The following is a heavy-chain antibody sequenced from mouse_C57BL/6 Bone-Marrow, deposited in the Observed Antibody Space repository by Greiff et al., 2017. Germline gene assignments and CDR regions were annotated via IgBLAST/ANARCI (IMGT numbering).Heavy chain of an antibody. J-gene: IGHJ1*03. V-gene: IGHV5-9-1*02. D-gene: IGHD2-3*01. CDR1: GFTFSSYA. Sequence: EVKVEESGEGLVKPGGSLKLSCAASGFTFSSYAMSWVRQTPEKRLEWVAYISSGGDYIYYADTVKGRFTISRDNARNTLYLQMSSLKSEDTAMYYCTRDIYDGYYVWYFDVWGTGTTVTVSS. CDR2: ISSGGDYI. CDR3: TRDIYDGYYVWYFDV.